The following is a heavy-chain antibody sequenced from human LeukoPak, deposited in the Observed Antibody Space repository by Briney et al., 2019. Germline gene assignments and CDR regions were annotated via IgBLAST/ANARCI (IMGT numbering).Heavy chain of an antibody. CDR1: GFTFSSYA. Sequence: GGSLRLSCAASGFTFSSYAMTWVRQAPGKGLEWVSAISGSGDSAYYADSVKGRFTISRDNSKNTLYLQMDGLGAENTAVHYCAKFSGSYYYYYAMDVWGQGTTVTVSS. D-gene: IGHD2-15*01. CDR2: ISGSGDSA. V-gene: IGHV3-23*01. CDR3: AKFSGSYYYYYAMDV. J-gene: IGHJ6*02.